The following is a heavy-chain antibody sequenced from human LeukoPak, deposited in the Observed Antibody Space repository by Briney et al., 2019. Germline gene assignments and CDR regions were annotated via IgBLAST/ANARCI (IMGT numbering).Heavy chain of an antibody. CDR2: ISDTNSGSFI. D-gene: IGHD1-26*01. J-gene: IGHJ5*02. CDR3: ARVVGPTMSVSRFDP. V-gene: IGHV3-21*05. Sequence: GGSLRLSCAASGFTFSYYSMHWVRQAPGKGLEWVSYISDTNSGSFIYYADSVKGRFTVSRDNAKNSLYLQMNSLRAEDTAVYYCARVVGPTMSVSRFDPWGQGTLVTVSS. CDR1: GFTFSYYS.